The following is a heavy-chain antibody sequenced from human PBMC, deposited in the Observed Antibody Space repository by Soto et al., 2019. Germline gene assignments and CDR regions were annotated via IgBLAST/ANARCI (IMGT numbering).Heavy chain of an antibody. Sequence: ASVKVSCKASGYTFTSYAMHWVRQAPGQRLEWMGWINAGNGNTKYSQKFQGRGTITRDTSASTAYMELSSLRSEDTAVYYCARGYSYGLGFDPWGQGTLVTVSS. J-gene: IGHJ5*02. CDR2: INAGNGNT. D-gene: IGHD5-18*01. CDR3: ARGYSYGLGFDP. V-gene: IGHV1-3*01. CDR1: GYTFTSYA.